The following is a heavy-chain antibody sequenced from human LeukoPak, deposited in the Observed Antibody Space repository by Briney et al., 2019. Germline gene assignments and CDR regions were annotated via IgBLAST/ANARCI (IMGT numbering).Heavy chain of an antibody. J-gene: IGHJ4*02. Sequence: GGSLRLSCAASGFTFSSYSMNWVRQAPGKGLEWVSSISSSSSYIYYADSVKGRFTISRDNAKNSLYLQMNSLRAEDTAVYYCAKGLGTLSYFDYWGQGTLVTVSS. V-gene: IGHV3-21*01. CDR3: AKGLGTLSYFDY. D-gene: IGHD4-17*01. CDR1: GFTFSSYS. CDR2: ISSSSSYI.